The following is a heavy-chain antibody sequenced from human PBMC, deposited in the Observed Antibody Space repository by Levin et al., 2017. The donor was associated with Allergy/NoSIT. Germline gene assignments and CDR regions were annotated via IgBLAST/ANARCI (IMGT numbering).Heavy chain of an antibody. V-gene: IGHV3-53*01. Sequence: GGSLRLSCAASGFSVSSKYMSWVRQAPGKGLEWVSFLYRGGSRYYVDSVKGRFTISRDNSNNTLYLQMSSLRAEDTAVYYCASSPSGVWFDYWGQGTLVTVSS. CDR1: GFSVSSKY. CDR2: LYRGGSR. J-gene: IGHJ4*02. D-gene: IGHD5/OR15-5a*01. CDR3: ASSPSGVWFDY.